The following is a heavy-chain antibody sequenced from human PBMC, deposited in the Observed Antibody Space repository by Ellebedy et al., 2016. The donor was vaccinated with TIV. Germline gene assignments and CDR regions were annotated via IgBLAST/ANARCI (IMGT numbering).Heavy chain of an antibody. CDR3: ARDKDILTGYLCY. CDR2: INPNGGTT. CDR1: GYTFTSDN. D-gene: IGHD3-9*01. J-gene: IGHJ4*02. V-gene: IGHV1-46*01. Sequence: ASVKVSCKASGYTFTSDNMHWVRQAPGQGLGWMGIINPNGGTTSYTQKFQGRVTMTRDTSTSTVYMELSSLRSEDTAVYYFARDKDILTGYLCYWGQGTLVTVSS.